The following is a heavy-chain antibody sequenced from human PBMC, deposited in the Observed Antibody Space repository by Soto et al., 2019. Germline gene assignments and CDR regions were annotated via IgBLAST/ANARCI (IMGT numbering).Heavy chain of an antibody. V-gene: IGHV3-23*01. CDR2: ISGSGGST. D-gene: IGHD2-15*01. J-gene: IGHJ6*02. CDR1: GFTVASYY. CDR3: AIDLCAWFGLYWSGGSCASPLCMGV. Sequence: PGGSLRLSCAASGFTVASYYMTWVRQTPGKGLEWVSAISGSGGSTYYADSVKGRFTISRDNSKNTLYLQMNSLRAEDTAVYYCAIDLCAWFGLYWSGGSCASPLCMGVWGQVTRVTV.